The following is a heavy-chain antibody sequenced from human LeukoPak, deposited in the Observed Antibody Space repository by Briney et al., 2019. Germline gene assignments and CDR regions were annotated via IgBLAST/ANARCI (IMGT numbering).Heavy chain of an antibody. J-gene: IGHJ3*02. CDR1: GGSISSYY. Sequence: SETLSLTCTVSGGSISSYYWSWIRQLAGKGLEWIGRIYTSGSTNYNPSLKSRVTMSVDTSKNQFSLKLSSVTAADTAVYYCARERGAAAGTDAFDIWGQGTMVTVSS. CDR2: IYTSGST. CDR3: ARERGAAAGTDAFDI. V-gene: IGHV4-4*07. D-gene: IGHD6-13*01.